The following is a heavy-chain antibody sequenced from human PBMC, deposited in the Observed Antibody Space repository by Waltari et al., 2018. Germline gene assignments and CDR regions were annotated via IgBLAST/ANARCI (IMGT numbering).Heavy chain of an antibody. CDR3: AKSQRSSSHYYYGMDV. Sequence: EVQLVESGGGLVQPGGSLRLSCAASGFTFSSFAMNWVRQAPGKGLEWVSTISDSGDNTYYAYSVKGRFTISRDNSKNTLYVQMNSLRAEDTAVYYCAKSQRSSSHYYYGMDVWGQGTTVTVSS. CDR2: ISDSGDNT. J-gene: IGHJ6*02. CDR1: GFTFSSFA. V-gene: IGHV3-23*04. D-gene: IGHD6-6*01.